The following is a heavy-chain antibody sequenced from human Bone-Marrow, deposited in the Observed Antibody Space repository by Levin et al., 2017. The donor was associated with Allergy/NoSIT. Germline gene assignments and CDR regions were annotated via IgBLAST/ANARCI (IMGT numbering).Heavy chain of an antibody. J-gene: IGHJ4*02. CDR3: IRAGARGY. Sequence: GGSLRLSCTASGFIFGDYAMSWVRQAPGKGLEWLGFIRSKTSNGTTEYAASVEGRFTISRDDSKSIAYLQMNSLKIEDTAVYYCIRAGARGYWGQGTLVTVSS. CDR1: GFIFGDYA. D-gene: IGHD1-26*01. CDR2: IRSKTSNGTT. V-gene: IGHV3-49*04.